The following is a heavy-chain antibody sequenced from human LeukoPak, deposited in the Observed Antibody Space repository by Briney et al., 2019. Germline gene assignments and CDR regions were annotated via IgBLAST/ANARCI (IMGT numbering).Heavy chain of an antibody. Sequence: GGSLRLSCVASGFTFSDSWMSWVRHVSGKGLEWVAQTDGEGSREKYADSVKGRFTISRDNDKKSLYLEMINLTVEDTAVYYCAKDLRRAKGALDFWGQGTMVTVSS. CDR3: AKDLRRAKGALDF. V-gene: IGHV3-7*04. CDR2: TDGEGSRE. CDR1: GFTFSDSW. J-gene: IGHJ3*01.